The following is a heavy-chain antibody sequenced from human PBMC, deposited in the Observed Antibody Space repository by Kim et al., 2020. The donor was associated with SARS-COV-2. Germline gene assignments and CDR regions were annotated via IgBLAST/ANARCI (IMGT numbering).Heavy chain of an antibody. V-gene: IGHV4-39*01. CDR1: GDSISSTTYS. Sequence: SETLTLTCSVPGDSISSTTYSWGWIRQPPGKGMEWIGTINYIGSPYYSPSLTSRVTISADKPKNNFSLKLTSVTRADTAVYYCAIQGPEGYYDTFGHYYAHVDTWGQRALVTVSA. J-gene: IGHJ5*02. CDR2: INYIGSP. D-gene: IGHD3-22*01. CDR3: AIQGPEGYYDTFGHYYAHVDT.